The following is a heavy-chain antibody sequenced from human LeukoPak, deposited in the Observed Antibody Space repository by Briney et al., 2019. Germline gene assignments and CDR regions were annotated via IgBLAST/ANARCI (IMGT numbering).Heavy chain of an antibody. CDR2: IREDGSDK. D-gene: IGHD3-22*01. Sequence: PGGSLRLSCAASGFTFSSYGMSWVRQAPGKGLEWVANIREDGSDKYYVDSVKGRFTISRDNAKNSLYLQMNSLRAEDTAVYHCARLTMIVVVIRGDAFDIWGQGTMVTVSS. CDR1: GFTFSSYG. CDR3: ARLTMIVVVIRGDAFDI. V-gene: IGHV3-7*01. J-gene: IGHJ3*02.